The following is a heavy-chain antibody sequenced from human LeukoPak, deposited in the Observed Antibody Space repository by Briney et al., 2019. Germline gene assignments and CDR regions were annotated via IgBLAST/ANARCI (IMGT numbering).Heavy chain of an antibody. D-gene: IGHD3-16*01. V-gene: IGHV3-30-3*01. J-gene: IGHJ4*02. Sequence: GGSLRLSCAASGFTFSDYNMHWVRQAPGKGLDWVALMSPDGNKKYYAYSVKGRLTIYRDNSKNTVDLQLNSLRAEDTAVYYCARDLIGGYTFDYCGQGTLVTVSS. CDR2: MSPDGNKK. CDR3: ARDLIGGYTFDY. CDR1: GFTFSDYN.